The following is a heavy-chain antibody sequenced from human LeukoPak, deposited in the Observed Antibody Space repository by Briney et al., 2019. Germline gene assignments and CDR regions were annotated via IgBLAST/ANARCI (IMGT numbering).Heavy chain of an antibody. CDR1: GGTFSSYI. V-gene: IGHV1-69*13. Sequence: ASVKVSCKASGGTFSSYIINWVRHAPGPGLELKGRIIPIFGTPNYAHKFQGRVTITADESTSTAYMELSRLRFEDTAVYYCARQGYTNNLGGYFGDKDDGFDLWGQGTMVTVSS. CDR2: IIPIFGTP. D-gene: IGHD3-9*01. CDR3: ARQGYTNNLGGYFGDKDDGFDL. J-gene: IGHJ3*01.